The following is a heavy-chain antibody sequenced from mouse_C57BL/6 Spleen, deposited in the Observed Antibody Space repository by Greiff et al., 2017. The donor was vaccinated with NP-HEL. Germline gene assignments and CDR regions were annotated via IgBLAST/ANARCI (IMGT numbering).Heavy chain of an antibody. CDR3: AGVSQLGRSFDY. CDR2: IYPGDGDT. J-gene: IGHJ2*01. V-gene: IGHV1-82*01. D-gene: IGHD4-1*02. Sequence: QVHVKQSGPELVKPGASVKISCKASGYAFSSSWMNWVKQRPGKGLEWIGRIYPGDGDTNYNGKFKGKATLTADKSSSTAYMQLSSLTSEDSAVYFCAGVSQLGRSFDYWGQGTTLTVSS. CDR1: GYAFSSSW.